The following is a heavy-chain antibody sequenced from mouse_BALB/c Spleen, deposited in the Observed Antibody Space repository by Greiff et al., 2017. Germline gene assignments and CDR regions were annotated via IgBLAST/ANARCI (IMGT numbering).Heavy chain of an antibody. J-gene: IGHJ4*01. CDR1: GFSLTSYD. D-gene: IGHD4-1*01. V-gene: IGHV2-9-2*01. Sequence: VKLMESGPGLVAPSQSLSITCTVSGFSLTSYDISWIRQPPGKGLEWLGVIWTGGGTNYNSAFMSRLSISKDNSKSQVFLKMNSLQTDDTAIYYCVRDGIDYYAMDYWGQGTSVTVSS. CDR3: VRDGIDYYAMDY. CDR2: IWTGGGT.